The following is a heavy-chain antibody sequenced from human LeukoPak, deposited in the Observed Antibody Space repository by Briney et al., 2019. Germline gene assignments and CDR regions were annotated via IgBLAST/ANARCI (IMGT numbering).Heavy chain of an antibody. D-gene: IGHD3-3*01. J-gene: IGHJ5*02. CDR2: MNPNSGNT. CDR1: GYTFTSYD. CDR3: ARTTIFELYNWFDP. V-gene: IGHV1-8*01. Sequence: ASVKVSCKASGYTFTSYDINWVRQATGQGLEWMGWMNPNSGNTGYAQKFQGRVTMTRNTSISTAYMELRSLRSDDTAVYYCARTTIFELYNWFDPWGQGTLVTVSS.